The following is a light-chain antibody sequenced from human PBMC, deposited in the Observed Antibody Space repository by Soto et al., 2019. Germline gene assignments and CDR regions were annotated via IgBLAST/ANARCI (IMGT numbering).Light chain of an antibody. CDR3: SSYSCSFTWV. Sequence: QSALPKPASVSGSTGQSSTIYWTATRSNVDAYIYFSWHQQHQGKAPKLMLYGVSSRPSGVSNRFSGSKSGNTASLTISVLPAEDEADYYVSSYSCSFTWVFGGGTKLTVL. CDR1: RSNVDAYIY. CDR2: GVS. V-gene: IGLV2-14*01. J-gene: IGLJ3*02.